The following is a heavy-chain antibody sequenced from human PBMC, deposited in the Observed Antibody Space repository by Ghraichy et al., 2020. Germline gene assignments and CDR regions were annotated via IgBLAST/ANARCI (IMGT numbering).Heavy chain of an antibody. D-gene: IGHD3-22*01. CDR3: AREIPSYYYDTSGSIREEFDY. CDR2: INDSGRS. J-gene: IGHJ4*02. Sequence: SETLSLTCAVSGGSFSDYYWTWIRQPPGKGLEWIGEINDSGRSKYKSSLKSRVTISIDTSKNQFSLRLTSVTAADTAVYYCAREIPSYYYDTSGSIREEFDYSGQGTLVTVSS. V-gene: IGHV4-34*01. CDR1: GGSFSDYY.